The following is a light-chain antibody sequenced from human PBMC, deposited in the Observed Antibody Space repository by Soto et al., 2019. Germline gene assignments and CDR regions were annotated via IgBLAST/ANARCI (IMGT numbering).Light chain of an antibody. CDR1: SSDVGGYNY. CDR2: EVS. J-gene: IGLJ3*02. Sequence: QSALTQPASVSGSPGQSITISCTGTSSDVGGYNYVSWYQQHPGKAPKLMIYEVSNRPSGVSNRFSGSKSGNTASLTISGPQAEDEADYYCSSYTGSSTRVLGEGTKPTVL. CDR3: SSYTGSSTRV. V-gene: IGLV2-14*01.